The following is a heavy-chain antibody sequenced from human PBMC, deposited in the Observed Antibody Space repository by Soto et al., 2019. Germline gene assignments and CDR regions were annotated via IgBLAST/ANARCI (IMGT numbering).Heavy chain of an antibody. J-gene: IGHJ6*03. CDR2: ISYDGSNK. CDR1: GFTFSNYG. CDR3: ARRGYGSRWPNVYMDV. V-gene: IGHV3-30*03. D-gene: IGHD6-13*01. Sequence: QPGGSLRLSCEASGFTFSNYGIHWVRQAPGKGLEWVAVISYDGSNKYYADSVKGRFTISRDNSKNIVYLQMSSLRAEDTAVYHCARRGYGSRWPNVYMDVWGKGTTVTVSS.